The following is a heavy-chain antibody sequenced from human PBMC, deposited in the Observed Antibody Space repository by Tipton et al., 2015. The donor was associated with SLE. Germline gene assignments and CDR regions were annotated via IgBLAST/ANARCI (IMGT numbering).Heavy chain of an antibody. Sequence: TLSLTCAVSGYSISSGYYWGWIRQPPGKGLEWFGSIYHSGSTYYNPSLKSRVTISVDTSKNQFSLKLSSVTAADTAVYYCARVYDFWSGYYNLPFDYWGQGTLVTVSS. CDR2: IYHSGST. V-gene: IGHV4-38-2*01. CDR1: GYSISSGYY. J-gene: IGHJ4*02. D-gene: IGHD3-3*01. CDR3: ARVYDFWSGYYNLPFDY.